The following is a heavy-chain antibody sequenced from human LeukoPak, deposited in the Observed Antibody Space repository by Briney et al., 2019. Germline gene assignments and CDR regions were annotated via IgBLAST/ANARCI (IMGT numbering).Heavy chain of an antibody. CDR3: ARGMPQGWVHWFDP. D-gene: IGHD1-26*01. J-gene: IGHJ5*02. V-gene: IGHV4-59*01. CDR2: IYYSGNT. CDR1: GGSISSYY. Sequence: PSETLSLTCTVSGGSISSYYWNWIRQPPGKGLEWIGYIYYSGNTKYNPSLESRVTISVDTSKNQFSLKLRSVTAADTAIYYCARGMPQGWVHWFDPWDQGTLVTVSS.